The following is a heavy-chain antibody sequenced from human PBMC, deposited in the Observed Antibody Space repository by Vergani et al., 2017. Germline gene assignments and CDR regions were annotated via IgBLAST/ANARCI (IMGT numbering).Heavy chain of an antibody. Sequence: EVQLVQSGAEVKKPGESLKISCQGSGYSITNYWIAWVRQRPGKGLEWMGIIYAGDSDVRYSPSFQGQVTMSVDKSLSTAYLQWSSLKASDTATYYYAKTHDFSILYSSYNWFHPWGQGTQVTVSS. CDR2: IYAGDSDV. V-gene: IGHV5-51*03. D-gene: IGHD3-3*01. CDR3: AKTHDFSILYSSYNWFHP. CDR1: GYSITNYW. J-gene: IGHJ5*02.